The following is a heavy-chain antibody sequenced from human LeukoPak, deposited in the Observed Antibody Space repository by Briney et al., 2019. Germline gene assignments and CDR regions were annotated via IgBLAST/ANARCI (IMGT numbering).Heavy chain of an antibody. J-gene: IGHJ6*03. Sequence: GGSLRLSCAASGFTFSSYSMNWVRQAPGKGLEWVSFISTSSSYIYYADSVKGRFTISRDNAKNSLYLQMNSLRAEDTAVYYCQGFGELLLHYYYYYMDVWGKGTTVTISS. CDR2: ISTSSSYI. V-gene: IGHV3-21*01. D-gene: IGHD3-10*01. CDR1: GFTFSSYS. CDR3: QGFGELLLHYYYYYMDV.